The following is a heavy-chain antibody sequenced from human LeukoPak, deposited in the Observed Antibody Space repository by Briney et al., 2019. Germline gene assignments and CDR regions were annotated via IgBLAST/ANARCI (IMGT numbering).Heavy chain of an antibody. CDR2: INPNSGGT. V-gene: IGHV1-2*02. J-gene: IGHJ4*02. CDR1: GDTFSGYY. D-gene: IGHD6-13*01. Sequence: ASVKVSCKASGDTFSGYYLNWVRQAPGQGLEWMGWINPNSGGTDFAQRFQGRVTMTWDTSINTGYMELSSLTSDDTAVFYCARGTTPGIAIYLDYWGQGTLLTVSS. CDR3: ARGTTPGIAIYLDY.